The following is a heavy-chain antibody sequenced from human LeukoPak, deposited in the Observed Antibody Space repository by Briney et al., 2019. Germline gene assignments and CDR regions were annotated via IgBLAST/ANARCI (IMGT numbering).Heavy chain of an antibody. Sequence: GGSLRLSCAASGFTVSSNYMSWVRQAPGKGLEWVSVIYSGGSTYYADSVKGRFTISRDNSENTLFLQMNSLRAEDTAVYYCATKTSNGDRYDYWGQGALVTVSS. CDR1: GFTVSSNY. CDR2: IYSGGST. V-gene: IGHV3-53*01. D-gene: IGHD4-17*01. J-gene: IGHJ4*02. CDR3: ATKTSNGDRYDY.